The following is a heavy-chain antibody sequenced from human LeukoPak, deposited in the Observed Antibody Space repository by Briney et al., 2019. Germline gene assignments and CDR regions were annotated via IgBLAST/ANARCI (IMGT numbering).Heavy chain of an antibody. CDR2: IYMSGST. D-gene: IGHD6-13*01. V-gene: IGHV4-61*02. CDR1: GGSIRSGTDY. Sequence: SETLSLTCSVSGGSIRSGTDYWSWVRQPAGKGLEWIGRIYMSGSTDYNPSFKSRVTMSVDTSKNQLSLKLRSVTAADTAVYYCARDYSSSWSNWFDPWGQGTLVTVSS. J-gene: IGHJ5*02. CDR3: ARDYSSSWSNWFDP.